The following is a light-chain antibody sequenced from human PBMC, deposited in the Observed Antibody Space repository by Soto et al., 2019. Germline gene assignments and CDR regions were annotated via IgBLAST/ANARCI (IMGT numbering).Light chain of an antibody. CDR2: EVT. CDR1: SSDVGGFNY. Sequence: ALPQPPSASGSPGQSLTISCSGTSSDVGGFNYVSWYQQPSGKAPKLLIYEVTKRPSGVPARFSGSKSGNTASLTVSGLQAEDEADYYCSSYVGSNNLVFGGGTKLTVL. V-gene: IGLV2-8*01. J-gene: IGLJ2*01. CDR3: SSYVGSNNLV.